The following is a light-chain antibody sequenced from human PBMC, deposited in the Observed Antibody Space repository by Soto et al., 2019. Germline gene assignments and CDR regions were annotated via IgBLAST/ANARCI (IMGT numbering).Light chain of an antibody. CDR1: QGISSH. Sequence: AIRMTQSPSSFSASTGDRVTITCRASQGISSHLAWYQVKPGKAPRLVIYTASYLESGVPSWLRGSGSGTDFTLTISSLQTEDFSVYYCPQYFSYPLTGGGGTKVEIK. J-gene: IGKJ4*01. V-gene: IGKV1-8*01. CDR3: PQYFSYPLT. CDR2: TAS.